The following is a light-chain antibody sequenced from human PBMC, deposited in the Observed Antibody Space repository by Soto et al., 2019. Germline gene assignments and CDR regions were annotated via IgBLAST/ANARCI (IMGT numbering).Light chain of an antibody. Sequence: QSVLTQPASVSGSPGQSITISCTGTSSDVGGYNYVSWYQQYSGKAPKLMIYDVSYRPSGVSNRFSGSKSGNTASLTISGLQAEDEADYYCSSYTSISSPLYVFGTGTKVTVL. CDR2: DVS. CDR1: SSDVGGYNY. CDR3: SSYTSISSPLYV. V-gene: IGLV2-14*01. J-gene: IGLJ1*01.